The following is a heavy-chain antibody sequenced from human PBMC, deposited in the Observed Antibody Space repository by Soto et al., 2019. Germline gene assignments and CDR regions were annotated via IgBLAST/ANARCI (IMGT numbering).Heavy chain of an antibody. V-gene: IGHV1-46*01. J-gene: IGHJ3*02. CDR2: INPSGGST. Sequence: GASVKVSCKASGYTFTSYYMHWVRQAPGQGLEWMGIINPSGGSTSYAQKFQGRVTMTRDTSMSTAYMELSRLRSDDTAVYYCARDSGGLGELSAFDIWGQGTMVTVSS. CDR1: GYTFTSYY. CDR3: ARDSGGLGELSAFDI. D-gene: IGHD3-10*01.